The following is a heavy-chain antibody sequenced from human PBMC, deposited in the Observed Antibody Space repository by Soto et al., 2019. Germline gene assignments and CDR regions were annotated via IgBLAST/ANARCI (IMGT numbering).Heavy chain of an antibody. CDR3: ERDYSSGWYPSKY. Sequence: KLSCRAAGYTFTSYAIHWLRQAPGQRLEWMGWINAGNGNTKYSQKFQGRVTITRDTSASTAYMELSSLRSEDTAVYYCERDYSSGWYPSKYWGQGTLVTVSS. CDR2: INAGNGNT. CDR1: GYTFTSYA. D-gene: IGHD6-19*01. J-gene: IGHJ4*02. V-gene: IGHV1-3*01.